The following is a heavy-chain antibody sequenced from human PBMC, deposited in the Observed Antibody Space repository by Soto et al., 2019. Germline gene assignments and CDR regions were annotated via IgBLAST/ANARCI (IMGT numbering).Heavy chain of an antibody. D-gene: IGHD5-12*01. CDR1: GDSIISSTYS. V-gene: IGHV4-39*01. CDR3: ASQISGYVKY. J-gene: IGHJ4*02. CDR2: IYSSGST. Sequence: ETLSLSLTVSGDSIISSTYSWGWIRQPPGKGLEWIATIYSSGSTFYNPSLNSRVTISVDTSKNQFSLKLSSVTAADTDVYYCASQISGYVKYWGQGTLVTVSS.